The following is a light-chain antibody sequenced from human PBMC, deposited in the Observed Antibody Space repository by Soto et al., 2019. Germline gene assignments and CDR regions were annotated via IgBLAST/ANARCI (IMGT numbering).Light chain of an antibody. CDR1: QSISRY. V-gene: IGKV1-39*01. J-gene: IGKJ4*01. CDR2: AAS. CDR3: QQSFSTPPLT. Sequence: DIQMTQSPSSLSASVGDRVTITCRASQSISRYLNWYQQKPGKAPKLLIYAASSLQSGVPSRFSGSGSGTAFTLTIISLQPEDFATYYCQQSFSTPPLTFGGGTKVEIK.